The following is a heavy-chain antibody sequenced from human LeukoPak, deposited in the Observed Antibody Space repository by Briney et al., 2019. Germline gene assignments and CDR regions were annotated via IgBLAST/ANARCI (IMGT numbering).Heavy chain of an antibody. J-gene: IGHJ4*02. CDR3: ARRPYGGSIDY. Sequence: SETLSLTCAVYGGSFSGYYWSWIRQPPGKGLEWIGEINHSGSTNYSPSLKSRVTISVDTSKNQFSLKLSSVTAADTAVYYCARRPYGGSIDYWGQGTLVTVSS. D-gene: IGHD4-23*01. CDR2: INHSGST. V-gene: IGHV4-34*01. CDR1: GGSFSGYY.